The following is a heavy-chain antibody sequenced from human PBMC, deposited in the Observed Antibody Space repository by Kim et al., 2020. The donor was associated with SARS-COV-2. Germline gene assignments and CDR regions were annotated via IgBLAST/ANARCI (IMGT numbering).Heavy chain of an antibody. Sequence: SSSSSYIYYADSVKGRFTISRDNAKNSLYLQMNSLRAEDTAVYYCERVVSAWGQGTLVTVSS. CDR2: SSSSSYI. J-gene: IGHJ5*02. D-gene: IGHD6-25*01. CDR3: ERVVSA. V-gene: IGHV3-21*01.